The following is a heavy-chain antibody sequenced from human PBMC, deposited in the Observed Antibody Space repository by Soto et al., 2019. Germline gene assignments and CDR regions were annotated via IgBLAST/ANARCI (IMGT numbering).Heavy chain of an antibody. D-gene: IGHD3-22*01. Sequence: GGSLRLSCAASGFTSSDYYMSLIRQAPGKGLEWVSYSDSRGGTIHYADSVKGRCTISRDNAKSSLYLQMNSLSAEDTAVYYCSRSTIRYYSDTSGYHFDNWGEGTLVTVSS. V-gene: IGHV3-11*01. J-gene: IGHJ4*02. CDR2: SDSRGGTI. CDR1: GFTSSDYY. CDR3: SRSTIRYYSDTSGYHFDN.